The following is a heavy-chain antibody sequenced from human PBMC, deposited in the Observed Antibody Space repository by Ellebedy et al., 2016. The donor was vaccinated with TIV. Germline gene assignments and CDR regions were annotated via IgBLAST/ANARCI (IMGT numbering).Heavy chain of an antibody. CDR2: LFSYETDT. CDR1: GFTISNYW. CDR3: AKADYADYPSYLDF. J-gene: IGHJ4*02. D-gene: IGHD4-17*01. V-gene: IGHV3-74*01. Sequence: GGSLRLSCAASGFTISNYWMHWVRQAPGRGLEWVSRLFSYETDTNYAESVKGRFTVSRDNSQNTLYLQMNSLRADDTAIYYCAKADYADYPSYLDFWGQGTLVTVSS.